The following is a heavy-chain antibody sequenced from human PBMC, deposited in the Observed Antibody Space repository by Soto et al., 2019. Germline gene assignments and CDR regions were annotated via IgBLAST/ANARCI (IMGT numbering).Heavy chain of an antibody. D-gene: IGHD5-12*01. CDR2: INHSGST. V-gene: IGHV4-34*01. CDR1: GGSFSGYY. CDR3: ARGFGSRWLRWFDP. Sequence: PSETLSLTCAVYGGSFSGYYWSWIRQPPGKGLEWIGEINHSGSTNYNPSLKSRVTISVDTSKNQFSLKLSSVTAADTAVYYCARGFGSRWLRWFDPWGQGTLVTVSS. J-gene: IGHJ5*02.